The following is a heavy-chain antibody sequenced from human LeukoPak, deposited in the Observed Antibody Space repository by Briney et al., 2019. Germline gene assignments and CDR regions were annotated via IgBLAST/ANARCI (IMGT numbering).Heavy chain of an antibody. CDR3: ARSVSS. CDR2: TSNDGRNK. Sequence: GGSLRLSCAASGFTFSTYAMHWVRQAPGKGLEWVAVTSNDGRNKIYADSVKGRFTISRDNSKNTLFLQMNSLRAEDTAVYYCARSVSSWGQGTLVTVSS. D-gene: IGHD6-13*01. J-gene: IGHJ4*02. V-gene: IGHV3-30*04. CDR1: GFTFSTYA.